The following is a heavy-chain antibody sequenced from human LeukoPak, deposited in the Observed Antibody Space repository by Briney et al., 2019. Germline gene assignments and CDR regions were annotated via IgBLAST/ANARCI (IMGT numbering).Heavy chain of an antibody. V-gene: IGHV1-2*02. Sequence: ASVKVSCKASGYTFTDYYMHWVRQAPGQGLEWMGRINPDTGGTNSAQRFQGRVTMTRDTSIRTAYMELSSLRSDDTAVYYCAREHLFSGSENYDLHNWFDPWGQGTLVTVSS. CDR3: AREHLFSGSENYDLHNWFDP. J-gene: IGHJ5*02. D-gene: IGHD3-10*01. CDR2: INPDTGGT. CDR1: GYTFTDYY.